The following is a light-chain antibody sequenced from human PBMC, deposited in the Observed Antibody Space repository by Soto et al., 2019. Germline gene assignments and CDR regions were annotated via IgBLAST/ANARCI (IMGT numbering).Light chain of an antibody. CDR3: QHRMYWLLT. CDR1: QGVSRY. Sequence: EIMLTQSPDTLSLSPGERATLSCRASQGVSRYLAWYQQKPDQAPRLLICDASNRATGIPAWFSGSGSETDFTLTIGILEPEDVAVYYWQHRMYWLLTFGQGTRLEI. J-gene: IGKJ5*01. CDR2: DAS. V-gene: IGKV3-11*01.